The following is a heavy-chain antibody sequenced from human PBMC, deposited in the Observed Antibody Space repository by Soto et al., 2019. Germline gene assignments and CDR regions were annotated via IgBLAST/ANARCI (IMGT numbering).Heavy chain of an antibody. J-gene: IGHJ6*02. D-gene: IGHD6-13*01. CDR3: ARGIAAAGTVYYYYGMDV. Sequence: QVQLVQSGAEVKKPGSSVKVSCKASGGTFSSYAISWVRQAPGQGLEWMGGIIPIFGTANYAQKFQGRVTITADESTSTAYMELSSLISEDTAVYYCARGIAAAGTVYYYYGMDVWGQGTTVTVSS. CDR1: GGTFSSYA. CDR2: IIPIFGTA. V-gene: IGHV1-69*01.